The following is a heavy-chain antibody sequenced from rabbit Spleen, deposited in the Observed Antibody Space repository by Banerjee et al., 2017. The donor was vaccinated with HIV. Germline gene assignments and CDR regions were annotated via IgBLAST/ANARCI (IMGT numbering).Heavy chain of an antibody. Sequence: QEQLVEYGGDLVQPEGSLTLTCTASGFSFSSSYYMFWVRQAPGKGLEWIGCINTGSSSNTYYASWAKGRFTISKTSSTTVTLQLNSLTGADTATYFCASAYSNDGASLWGPGTLVTVS. CDR3: ASAYSNDGASL. D-gene: IGHD6-1*01. J-gene: IGHJ4*01. CDR2: INTGSSSNT. V-gene: IGHV1S45*01. CDR1: GFSFSSSYY.